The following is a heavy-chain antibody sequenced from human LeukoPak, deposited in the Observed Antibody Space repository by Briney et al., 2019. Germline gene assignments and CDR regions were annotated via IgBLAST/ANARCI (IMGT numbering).Heavy chain of an antibody. J-gene: IGHJ4*02. CDR3: ARVEGATVSPSFDN. Sequence: SETLSLTCTVSGGSINGYYWSWIRQPPGRGLEWIGYIYYSGSTNYNPSLQSQVTISVDTSMNQFSLKLSSVTAADTAVYYCARVEGATVSPSFDNWGQGTLATVSS. D-gene: IGHD1-26*01. CDR2: IYYSGST. V-gene: IGHV4-59*01. CDR1: GGSINGYY.